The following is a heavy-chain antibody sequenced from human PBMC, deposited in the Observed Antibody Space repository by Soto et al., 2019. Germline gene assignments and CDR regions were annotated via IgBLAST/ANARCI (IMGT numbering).Heavy chain of an antibody. CDR3: GRGGSGIYGMDI. Sequence: GGSLRLSCAASGFTFSSYWMHWVRQAPGKGLVWISRIIRDGSSTNYADSVKGRFTISRDNAKNTLYLEINSLRADDTAVYFCGRGGSGIYGMDIWGRGTTVTVSS. CDR1: GFTFSSYW. D-gene: IGHD6-13*01. J-gene: IGHJ6*02. V-gene: IGHV3-74*01. CDR2: IIRDGSST.